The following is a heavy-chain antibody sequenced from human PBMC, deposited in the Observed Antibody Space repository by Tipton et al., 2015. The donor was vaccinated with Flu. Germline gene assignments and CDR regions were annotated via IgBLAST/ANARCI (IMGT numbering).Heavy chain of an antibody. CDR1: GFTFSSYA. Sequence: SLRLSCAASGFTFSSYAMSWVRQAPGKGLEWVSAISGSGGSTYYADSVKGRFTISRDNSKNTLYLQMNSLRAEDTAVYYCAKVVVVPAAIRTYINYYGMDVWGQGTTVTVSS. D-gene: IGHD2-2*01. V-gene: IGHV3-23*01. CDR2: ISGSGGST. CDR3: AKVVVVPAAIRTYINYYGMDV. J-gene: IGHJ6*02.